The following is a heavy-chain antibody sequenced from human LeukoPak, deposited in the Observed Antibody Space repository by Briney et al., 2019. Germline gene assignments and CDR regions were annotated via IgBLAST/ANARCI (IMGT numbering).Heavy chain of an antibody. CDR1: GFTFGDYA. D-gene: IGHD6-6*01. Sequence: GGSLRPACTASGFTFGDYAMSWFRQAPGKGLEWVGFIRSKAYGGTTEYAASVKGRFTISRDDSKSIAYLQMNSLKTEDTAVYYCTSGDSISARLFDYWGQGTLVTVSS. J-gene: IGHJ4*02. CDR2: IRSKAYGGTT. CDR3: TSGDSISARLFDY. V-gene: IGHV3-49*03.